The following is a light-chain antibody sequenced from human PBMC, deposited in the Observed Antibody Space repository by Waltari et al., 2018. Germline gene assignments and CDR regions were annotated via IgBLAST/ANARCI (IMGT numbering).Light chain of an antibody. J-gene: IGLJ7*01. CDR3: QVWDVESDHVF. Sequence: SYGLTQPPSVSVSPGQTPRITCAGDYFGTEDVNWYQQKPPQAPLLVIYTNSARPSGIPDRFAGSRSGNTATLIIGGVEAGDEAEYYCQVWDVESDHVFFGGGTRLTVL. V-gene: IGLV3-21*01. CDR2: TNS. CDR1: YFGTED.